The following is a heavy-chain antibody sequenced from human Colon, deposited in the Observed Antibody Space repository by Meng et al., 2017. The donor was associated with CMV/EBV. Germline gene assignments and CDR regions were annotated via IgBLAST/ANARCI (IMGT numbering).Heavy chain of an antibody. V-gene: IGHV3-23*01. J-gene: IGHJ4*02. CDR3: AKGSYSDYGGDYFDS. D-gene: IGHD4-23*01. CDR2: ISGSGGRT. Sequence: GGSLRLSCAASGFTFSRYAMSWVRQAPGKGLEWVSAISGSGGRTYYADSVKGRFTISRDNSKNTLYVQMNSLRAEDTALYYCAKGSYSDYGGDYFDSWGQGTSVTVSS. CDR1: GFTFSRYA.